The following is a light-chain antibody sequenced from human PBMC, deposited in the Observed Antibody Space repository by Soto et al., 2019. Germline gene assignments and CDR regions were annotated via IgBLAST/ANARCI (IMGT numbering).Light chain of an antibody. CDR3: QQYYKIPLT. V-gene: IGKV1-5*01. Sequence: IQMTQSPYTLSASVGDRVRITCRASQSISRWVAWYQQKPGQAPKLLIYDASNLQAGVPSRFSGSGSGTDFTFTISSLQPEDFATYYCQQYYKIPLTFGGGTKVDI. CDR1: QSISRW. J-gene: IGKJ4*01. CDR2: DAS.